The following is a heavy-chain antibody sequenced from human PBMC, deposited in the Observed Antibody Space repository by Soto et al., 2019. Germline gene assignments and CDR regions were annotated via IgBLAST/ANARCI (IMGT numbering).Heavy chain of an antibody. CDR2: IWFDGSNG. V-gene: IGHV3-33*01. Sequence: GGSLRLSCAASGFIFSSYGMHWVRQAPGKGLEWVAVIWFDGSNGYYADSVKGRFTISRDNSKNTLHLQMNSLRVEDTAVYFCARDASGTTSFLASWGQGTLVTVSS. J-gene: IGHJ5*01. CDR1: GFIFSSYG. CDR3: ARDASGTTSFLAS. D-gene: IGHD1-1*01.